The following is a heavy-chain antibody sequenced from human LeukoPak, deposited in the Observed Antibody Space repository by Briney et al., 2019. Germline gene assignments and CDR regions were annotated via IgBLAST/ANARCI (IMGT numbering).Heavy chain of an antibody. V-gene: IGHV3-9*01. J-gene: IGHJ4*02. Sequence: PGGSLRLSCVASGSTFDDYAMHWVPQAPGKGLEWVSGISWNSGSIGYADSVKGRFTISRDNAKNSLYLQVNSLRAEDTALYYCAKDFASSGWYDYWGQGTLVTVSS. CDR3: AKDFASSGWYDY. D-gene: IGHD6-19*01. CDR2: ISWNSGSI. CDR1: GSTFDDYA.